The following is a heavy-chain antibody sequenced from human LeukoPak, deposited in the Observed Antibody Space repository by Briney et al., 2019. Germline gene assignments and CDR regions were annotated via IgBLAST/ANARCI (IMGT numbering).Heavy chain of an antibody. Sequence: GASVKVSCTASGYTFTVYYMHWVRQAPGQGLGWMGWINPNSGGTNYAQKFQGRATITRDTSISTAYMELSRLRSDDTAVYYCARDNEVVVSFDYWGQGTLVTVSS. J-gene: IGHJ4*02. CDR1: GYTFTVYY. CDR2: INPNSGGT. CDR3: ARDNEVVVSFDY. D-gene: IGHD2-2*01. V-gene: IGHV1-2*02.